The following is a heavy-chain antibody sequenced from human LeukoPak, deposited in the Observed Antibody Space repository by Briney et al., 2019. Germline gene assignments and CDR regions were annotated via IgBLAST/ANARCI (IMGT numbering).Heavy chain of an antibody. J-gene: IGHJ6*02. V-gene: IGHV3-30*18. CDR2: VSYDGSNK. CDR1: GFTFSSYG. Sequence: GGSLRLSCAASGFTFSSYGMQWVRQAPGKGLEWVAVVSYDGSNKYYTDSVKGRFTISRDNSKNTLYLQMNSLRAEDTAVYYCAKGNSDYGDYTKGMDVWGQGTTVTVSS. D-gene: IGHD4-17*01. CDR3: AKGNSDYGDYTKGMDV.